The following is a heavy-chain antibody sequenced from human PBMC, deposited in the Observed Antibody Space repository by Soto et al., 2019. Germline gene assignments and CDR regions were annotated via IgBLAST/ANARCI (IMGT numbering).Heavy chain of an antibody. J-gene: IGHJ6*02. CDR2: ISGSGGST. Sequence: XVSLPLSCAASGFTFSSYAMSWVRQAPGKGLEWVSAISGSGGSTYYADSVKGRFTISRDNSKNTLYLQMNSLRAEDTAVYYCAKDRYTEKKYYCYGMDVWGQGTTVTVS. CDR1: GFTFSSYA. D-gene: IGHD1-26*01. V-gene: IGHV3-23*01. CDR3: AKDRYTEKKYYCYGMDV.